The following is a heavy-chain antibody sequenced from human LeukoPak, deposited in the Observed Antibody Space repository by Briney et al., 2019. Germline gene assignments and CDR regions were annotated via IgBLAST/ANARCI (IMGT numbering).Heavy chain of an antibody. V-gene: IGHV3-43*01. J-gene: IGHJ4*02. Sequence: GGSLRLSCAACGFILEDYTMHWVRQAPGKTLEWVSLISWDGTTYYTDSLKGRFTISRDNSKNSLYLQMDTLRSEDTAFYYCGNDLSYESSGSGFDQWGQGTLVTVSS. CDR2: ISWDGTT. D-gene: IGHD3-22*01. CDR1: GFILEDYT. CDR3: GNDLSYESSGSGFDQ.